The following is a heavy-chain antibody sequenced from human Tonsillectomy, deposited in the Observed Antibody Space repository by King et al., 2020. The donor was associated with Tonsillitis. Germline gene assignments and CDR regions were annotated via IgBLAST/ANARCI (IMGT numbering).Heavy chain of an antibody. CDR1: GGSITRNN. CDR3: AREGHGGNPHLDF. V-gene: IGHV4-59*01. Sequence: VQLQEPGPGLVKPSETLSLTCTVSGGSITRNNWNWIRQPPGKGLEWIGYMYYSGSTKYNPSLKSRVAISVDTSKNQFSLKLSSVTAADTAVYYCAREGHGGNPHLDFWGQGTLVTVSS. CDR2: MYYSGST. J-gene: IGHJ4*02. D-gene: IGHD4-23*01.